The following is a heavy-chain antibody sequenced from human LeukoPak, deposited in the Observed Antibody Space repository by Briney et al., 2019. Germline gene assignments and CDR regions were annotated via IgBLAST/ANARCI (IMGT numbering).Heavy chain of an antibody. V-gene: IGHV3-48*03. CDR1: GFTFSNYE. CDR3: SSSTAIGY. J-gene: IGHJ4*02. CDR2: ISSSGRTI. Sequence: PGWSLRLSCAASGFTFSNYEMNWVRQAPGKGLEWVSYISSSGRTIYYADSVKGRFTISRDNAKNSLYLQMSSLRTEDTAVYYCSSSTAIGYWGQGTLVTVSS.